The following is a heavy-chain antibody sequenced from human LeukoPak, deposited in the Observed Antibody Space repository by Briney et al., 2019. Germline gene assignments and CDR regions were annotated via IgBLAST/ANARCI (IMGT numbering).Heavy chain of an antibody. CDR3: ARNPYDDYYYYMDV. V-gene: IGHV1-2*02. J-gene: IGHJ6*03. CDR2: INPNSGGT. CDR1: GYTFTGYY. D-gene: IGHD3-22*01. Sequence: ASVKVSCKASGYTFTGYYMHWVRQAPGQGLEWMGWINPNSGGTNYAQKFQGRVTMTRDTSISTAYMELSRLRSDDTAVYYCARNPYDDYYYYMDVWGKGTTVTVSS.